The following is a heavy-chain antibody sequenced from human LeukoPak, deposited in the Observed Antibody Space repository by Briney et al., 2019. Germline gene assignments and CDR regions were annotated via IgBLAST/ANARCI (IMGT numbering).Heavy chain of an antibody. J-gene: IGHJ6*02. Sequence: GASVKVSCKASGYTFTSYYIHWVRQAPGQGLEWMGMINLSGGTTIYAPKFQGRVNMTRDTYASTVYMEVSSLRSEDTAMFYCAIIPNFCMDVWGQGTTVTVSS. V-gene: IGHV1-46*01. CDR3: AIIPNFCMDV. CDR1: GYTFTSYY. D-gene: IGHD4/OR15-4a*01. CDR2: INLSGGTT.